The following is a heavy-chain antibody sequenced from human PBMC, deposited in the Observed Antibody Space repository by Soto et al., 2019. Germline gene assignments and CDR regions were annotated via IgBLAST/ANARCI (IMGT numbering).Heavy chain of an antibody. CDR3: ATRGYSGYHHDY. V-gene: IGHV4-34*01. Sequence: SETLSLTCAVYGGSFSGYYWSWIRQPPGKGLEWIGEINHGGSTNYDPSLKSRVTISVDTSKNQFSLKLSSVTAADTAVYYCATRGYSGYHHDYWGQGTLVTVSS. CDR1: GGSFSGYY. CDR2: INHGGST. J-gene: IGHJ4*02. D-gene: IGHD5-12*01.